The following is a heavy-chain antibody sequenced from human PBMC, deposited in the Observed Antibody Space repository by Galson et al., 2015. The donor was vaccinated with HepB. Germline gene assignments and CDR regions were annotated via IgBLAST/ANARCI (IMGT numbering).Heavy chain of an antibody. CDR1: GFTFSSYG. CDR3: ARAGYSSSWYIDY. D-gene: IGHD6-13*01. Sequence: SLRLSCAASGFTFSSYGMHWVRQAPGKGLEWVAVIWYDGSNKYYADSVKGRFTISRDNSKNTLYLQMNSLRAEDTAVYYCARAGYSSSWYIDYWGQGTLVTVSS. V-gene: IGHV3-33*01. J-gene: IGHJ4*02. CDR2: IWYDGSNK.